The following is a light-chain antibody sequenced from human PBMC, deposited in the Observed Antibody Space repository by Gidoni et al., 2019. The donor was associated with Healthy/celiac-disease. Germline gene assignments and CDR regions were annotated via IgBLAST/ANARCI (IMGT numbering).Light chain of an antibody. V-gene: IGKV1-39*01. Sequence: DIQMTQSPSSLSASVGDRVTITCRASQSISSYLNWYQHKPGKAPNLLIYAAASLQSGVPSRFSGSGSGTDFTLTISSLQPEDFATYYCQQSYSTPRTLTFGGGTKVEIK. CDR3: QQSYSTPRTLT. CDR1: QSISSY. CDR2: AAA. J-gene: IGKJ4*01.